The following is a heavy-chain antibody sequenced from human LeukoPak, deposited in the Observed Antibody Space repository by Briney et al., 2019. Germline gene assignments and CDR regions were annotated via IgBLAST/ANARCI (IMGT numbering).Heavy chain of an antibody. D-gene: IGHD6-19*01. CDR3: ATKQWLAPPPDS. J-gene: IGHJ4*02. CDR2: INTDGTVT. V-gene: IGHV3-74*01. Sequence: GKSLRLSCAASGFTFSKYWMLWVRQAPGKGLESVSRINTDGTVTTYADSVKGRFTVSRDNADNTMFLQMNSVRDEDTAVYYCATKQWLAPPPDSWGQGTPVTVSS. CDR1: GFTFSKYW.